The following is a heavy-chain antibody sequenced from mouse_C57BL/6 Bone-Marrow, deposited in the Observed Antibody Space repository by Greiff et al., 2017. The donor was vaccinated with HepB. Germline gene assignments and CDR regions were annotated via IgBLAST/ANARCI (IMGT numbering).Heavy chain of an antibody. CDR2: INPSTGGT. V-gene: IGHV1-42*01. CDR1: GYSFTGYY. D-gene: IGHD2-12*01. Sequence: EVQLQQSGPELVKPGASVKISCKASGYSFTGYYMNWVKQSPEKSLEWIGEINPSTGGTTYNQKFKAKATLTVDKSSSTAYMQLKSLTSEDSAVYYCARFVTDYYAMDYWGQGTSVTVSS. J-gene: IGHJ4*01. CDR3: ARFVTDYYAMDY.